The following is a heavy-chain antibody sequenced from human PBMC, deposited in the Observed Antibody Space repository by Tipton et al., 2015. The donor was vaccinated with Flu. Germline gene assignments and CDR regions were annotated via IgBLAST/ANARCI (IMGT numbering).Heavy chain of an antibody. CDR2: INHSGST. CDR1: GGSFSGYY. J-gene: IGHJ4*02. CDR3: ARVSPRRVTAIVVVMLPEGYFDY. Sequence: TLSLTCSVSGGSFSGYYWTWIRQPPGKGLEWIGEINHSGSTHYNSSLKSRVTMSVDSSKNQFSLHLSSVTAADTAVYYCARVSPRRVTAIVVVMLPEGYFDYWGQGTPAIVSS. D-gene: IGHD3-22*01. V-gene: IGHV4-34*01.